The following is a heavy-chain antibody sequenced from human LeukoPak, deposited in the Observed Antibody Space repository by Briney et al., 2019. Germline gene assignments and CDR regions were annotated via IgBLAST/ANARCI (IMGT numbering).Heavy chain of an antibody. CDR1: GYTFTGYH. Sequence: ASVKVSCKASGYTFTGYHMHWVRQAPGQGLEWMGRINPNSGGTNYAQKFQGRVTMTRDTSISTAYMELSRLRSDDTAVYYCARGLSYYDQYYFDYWGQGTLVTVSS. D-gene: IGHD3-22*01. V-gene: IGHV1-2*06. CDR3: ARGLSYYDQYYFDY. J-gene: IGHJ4*02. CDR2: INPNSGGT.